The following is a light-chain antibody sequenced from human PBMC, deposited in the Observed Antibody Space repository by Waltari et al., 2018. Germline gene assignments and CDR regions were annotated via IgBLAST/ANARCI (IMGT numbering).Light chain of an antibody. V-gene: IGLV2-14*03. Sequence: QSALTQPASVSGSPGQSITISCTGTSSDVGGYAYGPWYQQHPGKAPKLMIYDVSNRPSGVSNRFSGSKSGNTASLTISGLQADDEADYYCGSYTSSITLVFGGGTKLTVL. CDR2: DVS. CDR3: GSYTSSITLV. CDR1: SSDVGGYAY. J-gene: IGLJ2*01.